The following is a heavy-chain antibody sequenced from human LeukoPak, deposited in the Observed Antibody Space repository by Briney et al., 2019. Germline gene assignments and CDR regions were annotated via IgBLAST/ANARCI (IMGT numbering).Heavy chain of an antibody. Sequence: ASVKVSCKASGYTFTTYSFSWVRQAPGQGLEWMGWISAFNGNTNYAQKLQDRVTMTTDTSTSTAYMEPRSLRSDDTAVYYCARSRVNDYDSSGYYSWFDPWGQGTLVTVSS. J-gene: IGHJ5*02. V-gene: IGHV1-18*01. CDR1: GYTFTTYS. CDR3: ARSRVNDYDSSGYYSWFDP. CDR2: ISAFNGNT. D-gene: IGHD3-22*01.